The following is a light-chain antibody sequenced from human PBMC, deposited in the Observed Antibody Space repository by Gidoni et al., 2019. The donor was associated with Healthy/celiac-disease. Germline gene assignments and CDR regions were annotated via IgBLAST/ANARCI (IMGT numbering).Light chain of an antibody. V-gene: IGKV3-20*01. Sequence: EILLTQSPGTLSLSPGERATLSCRASQSVSSSYLAWYQQKPGQAPRLLIYGASSRATGIPERFSGSGSGTDFTLTISRLEPEDFAVYYCQQYGSSPWTFXQXTKVEIK. CDR3: QQYGSSPWT. J-gene: IGKJ1*01. CDR2: GAS. CDR1: QSVSSSY.